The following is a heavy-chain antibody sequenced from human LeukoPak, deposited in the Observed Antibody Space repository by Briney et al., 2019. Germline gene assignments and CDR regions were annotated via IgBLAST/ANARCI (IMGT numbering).Heavy chain of an antibody. D-gene: IGHD3-3*01. CDR1: GFTFSSYS. CDR3: ASHPPPSAYDFWSGYYSEGYYYYYYMDV. Sequence: GGSLRLSCAASGFTFSSYSMNWVRQAPGKGLEWVSSISSSSSYIYYADSVKGRFTISRDNAKNSLYLQMNSLRAEDTAVYYCASHPPPSAYDFWSGYYSEGYYYYYYMDVWGKGTTVTVSS. J-gene: IGHJ6*03. V-gene: IGHV3-21*01. CDR2: ISSSSSYI.